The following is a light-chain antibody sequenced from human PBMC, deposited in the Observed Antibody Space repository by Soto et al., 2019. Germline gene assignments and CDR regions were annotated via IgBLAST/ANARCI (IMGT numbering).Light chain of an antibody. J-gene: IGLJ1*01. Sequence: QSVLTQPPSASASLGASVTLTCTLSSGYSNYKVDWYQQRPGTGPRFVMRVGTGGIVGSKGDGIPDRFSVSGSGLNRYLTIKNIQEEDESDYHCGADHGSGSNFVYVFGTGTKLTVL. CDR1: SGYSNYK. CDR3: GADHGSGSNFVYV. CDR2: VGTGGIVG. V-gene: IGLV9-49*01.